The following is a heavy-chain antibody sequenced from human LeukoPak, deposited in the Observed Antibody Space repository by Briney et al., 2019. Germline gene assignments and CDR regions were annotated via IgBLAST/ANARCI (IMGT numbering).Heavy chain of an antibody. CDR3: AKVSSGYARNWFDP. CDR2: ISGGGST. CDR1: GFTFSSYA. D-gene: IGHD5-12*01. Sequence: GGSLRLSCAASGFTFSSYAMSWVRQAPGKGLEWVSAISGGGSTYYADSVKGRFTISRDNSKNTLYLQMNSLRAEDTAVYYCAKVSSGYARNWFDPWGQGTLVTVSS. J-gene: IGHJ5*02. V-gene: IGHV3-23*01.